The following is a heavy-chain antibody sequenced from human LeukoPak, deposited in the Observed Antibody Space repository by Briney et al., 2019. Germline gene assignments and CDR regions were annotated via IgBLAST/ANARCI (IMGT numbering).Heavy chain of an antibody. CDR1: GFTVSSNY. D-gene: IGHD6-6*01. CDR2: IYSGGST. CDR3: ARGPLYSTSSGGWFDP. Sequence: PGGSLRLSCAASGFTVSSNYMNRVRQAPGKGLEWVSIIYSGGSTYYADSVKGRFTVSRDNSKNTLYLQLNSLRAEDTAVYYCARGPLYSTSSGGWFDPWGQGTLVTVSS. J-gene: IGHJ5*02. V-gene: IGHV3-53*01.